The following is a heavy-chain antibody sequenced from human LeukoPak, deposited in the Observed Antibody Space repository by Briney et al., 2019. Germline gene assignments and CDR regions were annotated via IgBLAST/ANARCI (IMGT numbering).Heavy chain of an antibody. CDR1: GYSLTSYW. V-gene: IGHV5-51*01. CDR2: IYPGDSDT. CDR3: ARPNDFWSGYYHY. Sequence: GESLKISCKGSGYSLTSYWIAWVRQKPGKGLEWMGIIYPGDSDTRYSPSFQGQVTISADTSITTAYLQWSSLTASDTAMYYCARPNDFWSGYYHYWGQGTLVTVSS. D-gene: IGHD3-3*01. J-gene: IGHJ4*02.